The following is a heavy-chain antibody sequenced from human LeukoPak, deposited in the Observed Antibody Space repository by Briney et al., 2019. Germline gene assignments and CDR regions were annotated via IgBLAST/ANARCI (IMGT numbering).Heavy chain of an antibody. J-gene: IGHJ4*02. CDR3: ARIFRDGYNYVDY. CDR2: INPNSGGT. CDR1: GYTFTGYY. D-gene: IGHD5-24*01. Sequence: ASAKVSCKASGYTFTGYYMHWVRQAPGQGLEWMGWINPNSGGTNYAQKFQGRVTMTRDTSISTAYMELSRLRSDDTAVYYCARIFRDGYNYVDYWGQGTLVTVSS. V-gene: IGHV1-2*02.